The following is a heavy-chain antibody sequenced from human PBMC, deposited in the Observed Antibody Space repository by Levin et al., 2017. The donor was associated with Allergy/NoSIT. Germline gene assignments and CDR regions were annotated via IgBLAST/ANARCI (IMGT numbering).Heavy chain of an antibody. CDR2: ISWNGDFI. V-gene: IGHV3-9*01. D-gene: IGHD2-15*01. CDR3: AKDKSPASYWYFDI. CDR1: GFTFDNYA. J-gene: IGHJ2*01. Sequence: GGSLRLSCAASGFTFDNYAIHWVRQAPGKGLEWVSSISWNGDFIGYADSVKGRFTMSRDNARNSVYLQMNSPTIEDTAFYYCAKDKSPASYWYFDIWGRGSLVTGSS.